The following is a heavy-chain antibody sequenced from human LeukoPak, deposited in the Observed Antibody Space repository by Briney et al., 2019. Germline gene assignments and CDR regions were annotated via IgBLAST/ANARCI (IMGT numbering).Heavy chain of an antibody. D-gene: IGHD7-27*01. Sequence: GGSLRLSCAASGFTFSSYTMSWVRQAPGKGLEWVSTITTSDGNTYYADSVKGRFTVSRDNSKNTLYLQMNSLRAEDTAVYYYAKDGGLWVSAHWGDSWGRGTLVTVSS. V-gene: IGHV3-23*01. CDR1: GFTFSSYT. CDR2: ITTSDGNT. J-gene: IGHJ4*02. CDR3: AKDGGLWVSAHWGDS.